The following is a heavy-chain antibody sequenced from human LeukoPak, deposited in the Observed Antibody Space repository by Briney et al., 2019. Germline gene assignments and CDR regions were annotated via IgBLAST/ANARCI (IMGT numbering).Heavy chain of an antibody. D-gene: IGHD3-10*01. V-gene: IGHV4-39*07. CDR1: GDSISSSSYY. CDR2: IYYSGST. CDR3: ARVRGMLRGRFDP. J-gene: IGHJ5*02. Sequence: PSETLSLTCTVSGDSISSSSYYWGWIRQPPGKGLEWIGTIYYSGSTNYNPSLKRRVTISVDTSKNQFSLKLSSVTAADTAVYYCARVRGMLRGRFDPWGQGTLVTVSS.